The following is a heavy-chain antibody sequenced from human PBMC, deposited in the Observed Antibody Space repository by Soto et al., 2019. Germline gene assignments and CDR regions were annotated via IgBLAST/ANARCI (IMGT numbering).Heavy chain of an antibody. CDR1: GFSFSSSG. Sequence: EGSLRLSCAASGFSFSSSGMHWVRHAPAKGLEWVSSISNSSSYIYYADSVKGRFTISRDNSKNSLYLQMNSLRADATAVYYCARDRRVGRRCYQGLENWGPGTAVTVSS. CDR2: ISNSSSYI. J-gene: IGHJ6*02. CDR3: ARDRRVGRRCYQGLEN. D-gene: IGHD2-15*01. V-gene: IGHV3-21*01.